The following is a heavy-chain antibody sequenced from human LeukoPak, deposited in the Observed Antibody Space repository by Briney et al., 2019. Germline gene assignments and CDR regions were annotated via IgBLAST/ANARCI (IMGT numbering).Heavy chain of an antibody. D-gene: IGHD6-19*01. J-gene: IGHJ5*02. Sequence: ASVKVSCKASGYTFTSYAMHWVRQAPGQRLEWMGWINAGNGNTKYSQKFQGRVTITRDTSASTAYMELSSLRSEDTAVYYCARGRSSGWIDWFDPWGQGTLVTVSS. V-gene: IGHV1-3*01. CDR2: INAGNGNT. CDR3: ARGRSSGWIDWFDP. CDR1: GYTFTSYA.